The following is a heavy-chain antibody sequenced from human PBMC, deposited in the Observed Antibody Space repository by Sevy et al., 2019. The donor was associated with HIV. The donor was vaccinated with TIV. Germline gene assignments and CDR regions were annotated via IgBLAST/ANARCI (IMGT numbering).Heavy chain of an antibody. Sequence: GGSLRLSCAASGFTFSSYWMHWVRQAPGKGLVWVSRINSDGSSTSYADSVKGRFTISRGNAKNTLYLQMNSLRAEDTAVYYCASYVVPAATYYYYGMDVWGQGTTVTVSS. CDR1: GFTFSSYW. J-gene: IGHJ6*02. CDR2: INSDGSST. CDR3: ASYVVPAATYYYYGMDV. V-gene: IGHV3-74*01. D-gene: IGHD2-2*01.